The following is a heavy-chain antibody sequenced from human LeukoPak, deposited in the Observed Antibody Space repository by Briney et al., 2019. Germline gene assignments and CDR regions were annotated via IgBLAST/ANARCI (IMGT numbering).Heavy chain of an antibody. CDR2: IASKTAGGTT. J-gene: IGHJ4*02. Sequence: KTGGSLRLSCAASGFTFSDYYMSWVRQAPGKGLEWVGRIASKTAGGTTDYAAPVKGRFTISRDDSKNTLYLQMNSLKTEDTAMYYCTANSGYDFHYWGQGTLVTVSS. CDR1: GFTFSDYY. D-gene: IGHD5-12*01. CDR3: TANSGYDFHY. V-gene: IGHV3-15*04.